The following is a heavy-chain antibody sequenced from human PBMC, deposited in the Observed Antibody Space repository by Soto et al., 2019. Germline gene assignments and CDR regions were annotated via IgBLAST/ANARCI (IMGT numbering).Heavy chain of an antibody. CDR1: GLTFSNYA. J-gene: IGHJ6*02. CDR2: LSGSGGST. CDR3: ARVTPGNNLYYFSGLDF. Sequence: PGGSLRLSCAASGLTFSNYAMSWVRQAPGKGLEWVSALSGSGGSTYYADSVRGRFTISRDNSKNTLYLQMNTLRPEDTGVYYCARVTPGNNLYYFSGLDFWGQGTSVTVSS. D-gene: IGHD1-1*01. V-gene: IGHV3-23*01.